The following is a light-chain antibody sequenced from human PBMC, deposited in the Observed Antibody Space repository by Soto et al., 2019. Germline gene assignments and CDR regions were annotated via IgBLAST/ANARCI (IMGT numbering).Light chain of an antibody. CDR2: DVS. CDR1: SSDVGGYNY. J-gene: IGLJ1*01. Sequence: QSALTQPRSVSGSPGQSVTISCTGTSSDVGGYNYVSWYQQHPGKAPKLMIYDVSKRPSGVPDRFSGSKSGNTASLTISGLQAEDEADYYCCSHAGSYTWVFGTGTKLTLL. V-gene: IGLV2-11*01. CDR3: CSHAGSYTWV.